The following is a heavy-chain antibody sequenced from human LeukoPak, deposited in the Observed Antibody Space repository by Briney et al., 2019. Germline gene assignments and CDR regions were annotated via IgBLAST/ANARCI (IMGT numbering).Heavy chain of an antibody. J-gene: IGHJ4*02. V-gene: IGHV1-46*01. CDR2: INPSGGST. Sequence: ASVTVSCAASVYTFTSYYMHWVRQAPGQGLEWMGIINPSGGSTSYAQKFQGRVTMTRDTSTSTVYMELSSLRSEDTAVYYCAREEGIAVKLNYFDYWGQGTLVTVSS. D-gene: IGHD6-19*01. CDR1: VYTFTSYY. CDR3: AREEGIAVKLNYFDY.